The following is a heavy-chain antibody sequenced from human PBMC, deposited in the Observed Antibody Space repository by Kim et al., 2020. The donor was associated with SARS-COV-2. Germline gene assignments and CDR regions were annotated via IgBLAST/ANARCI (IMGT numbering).Heavy chain of an antibody. CDR1: GFSFSDSV. V-gene: IGHV3-73*01. D-gene: IGHD2-21*01. Sequence: GGSLRLSCAASGFSFSDSVMHWVRQASGKGLEWVGRIRSKTKSYATEYVASVKGRFTISRDDSKNTAYLQMDSLKTEDTAVYYCTRSVMATQDWFDPWGQGPLVTVSS. CDR2: IRSKTKSYAT. CDR3: TRSVMATQDWFDP. J-gene: IGHJ5*02.